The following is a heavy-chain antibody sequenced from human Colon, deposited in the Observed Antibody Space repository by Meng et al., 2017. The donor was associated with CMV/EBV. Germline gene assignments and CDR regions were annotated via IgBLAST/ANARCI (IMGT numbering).Heavy chain of an antibody. CDR3: TRAPSGYGGFPD. Sequence: EVQLVASGGGLIQPGESLSLSCAASGFTVSSNHISWVRQSPGKGLEWVSDINSGGSTYYIDSVKGRFTISRDNSKNTVYFQMNSLRAEDTAIYYCTRAPSGYGGFPDWGQGTLVTVSS. V-gene: IGHV3-53*01. D-gene: IGHD5-12*01. CDR2: INSGGST. J-gene: IGHJ4*02. CDR1: GFTVSSNH.